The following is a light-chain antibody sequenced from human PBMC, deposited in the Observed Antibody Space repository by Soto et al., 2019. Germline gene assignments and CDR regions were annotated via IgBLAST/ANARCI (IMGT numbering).Light chain of an antibody. Sequence: QPVLTQSPSASASLGASVKLTCTLSSGHSSYAIAWHQQQPEKGPRYLMKLNSDGSHRKGDGIPDRFSGSSSGAEHYLTISSLPSEDEADSYCQTWGTGIGVFGGGTKLTVL. CDR1: SGHSSYA. CDR3: QTWGTGIGV. CDR2: LNSDGSH. J-gene: IGLJ2*01. V-gene: IGLV4-69*01.